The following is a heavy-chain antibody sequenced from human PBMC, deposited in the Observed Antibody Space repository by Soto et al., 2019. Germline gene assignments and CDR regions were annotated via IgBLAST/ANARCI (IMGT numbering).Heavy chain of an antibody. J-gene: IGHJ5*02. CDR2: ISVYNGNT. D-gene: IGHD6-13*01. CDR3: ARDVASAGTTWFDT. Sequence: QVQLVQSGAEVTKPGASVKVSCKASGYTFTSYGISWVRQAPGQGLEWMGWISVYNGNTNYAQKLQGRVTMTTDTSTSTVYMEVRRLRSDDTAVYYCARDVASAGTTWFDTWGQGTLVTVSS. CDR1: GYTFTSYG. V-gene: IGHV1-18*01.